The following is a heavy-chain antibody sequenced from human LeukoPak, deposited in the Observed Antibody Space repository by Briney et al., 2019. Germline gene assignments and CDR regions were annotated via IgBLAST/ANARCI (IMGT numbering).Heavy chain of an antibody. D-gene: IGHD2-2*01. J-gene: IGHJ6*02. CDR2: ISYDGSHK. CDR1: GFTFSSYA. CDR3: ARDGGYCSSTSCYFVLNYYYGMDV. V-gene: IGHV3-30*04. Sequence: GRSLRLSCAASGFTFSSYAMHWVRQAPGKGLEWVSVISYDGSHKYYADSVKGRFTISRDNSKNTLYLQMNSLRAEDTAVYYCARDGGYCSSTSCYFVLNYYYGMDVWGQGTTVTVS.